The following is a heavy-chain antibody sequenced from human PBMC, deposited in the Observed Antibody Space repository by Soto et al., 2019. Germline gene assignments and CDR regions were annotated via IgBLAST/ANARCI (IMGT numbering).Heavy chain of an antibody. D-gene: IGHD3-22*01. CDR1: GYTFTSYP. Sequence: ASVKVSCKASGYTFTSYPMHWVRQAPGQGLEWMGWINAGNGDTKYSQMFPGRVPITRETSAITAYMELSSLRSEDTAVYYCARDWTAYDSSDPGDYWGQGTLVTVSS. V-gene: IGHV1-3*01. CDR2: INAGNGDT. J-gene: IGHJ4*02. CDR3: ARDWTAYDSSDPGDY.